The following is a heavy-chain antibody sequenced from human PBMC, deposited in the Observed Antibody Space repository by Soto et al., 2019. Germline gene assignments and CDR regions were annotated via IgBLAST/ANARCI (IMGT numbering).Heavy chain of an antibody. V-gene: IGHV3-23*01. CDR1: GFTFSSYA. Sequence: PGGSLRLSCAASGFTFSSYAMSWVRQAPGKGLEWVSAISGSGGSTYYADSVKGRFTISRDNSKNTLYLQMNSLRAEDTAVYYCAKVSHPSITIFEGYYFDYWGQGTLVTVSS. CDR2: ISGSGGST. CDR3: AKVSHPSITIFEGYYFDY. D-gene: IGHD3-3*01. J-gene: IGHJ4*02.